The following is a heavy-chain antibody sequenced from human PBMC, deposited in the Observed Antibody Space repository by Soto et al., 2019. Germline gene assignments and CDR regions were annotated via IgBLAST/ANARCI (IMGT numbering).Heavy chain of an antibody. V-gene: IGHV4-59*01. CDR2: IYYSGST. CDR3: ARDLGRSRFSPLVYSSGYSWFDP. CDR1: GGSISSYY. Sequence: SETLSLTCTVSGGSISSYYWSWIRQPPGKGLEWIGYIYYSGSTNYNPSLKSRVTISVDTSKNQFSLKLSSVTAADTAVYYCARDLGRSRFSPLVYSSGYSWFDPWREGIRVTV. J-gene: IGHJ5*02. D-gene: IGHD3-22*01.